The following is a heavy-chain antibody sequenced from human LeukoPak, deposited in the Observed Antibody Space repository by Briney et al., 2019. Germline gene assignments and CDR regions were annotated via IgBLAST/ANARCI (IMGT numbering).Heavy chain of an antibody. V-gene: IGHV4-39*07. CDR2: IYYSGST. Sequence: SETLSLTCTVSGGSISSSSYYWGWIRQPPGKGLEWIGSIYYSGSTYYNPSLKSRVTISVDTSKNQFSLKLSSVTAADTAVYDCARGGASPRLRFLEWLSLPGYWFDPWGQGTLVTVSS. J-gene: IGHJ5*02. CDR3: ARGGASPRLRFLEWLSLPGYWFDP. D-gene: IGHD3-3*01. CDR1: GGSISSSSYY.